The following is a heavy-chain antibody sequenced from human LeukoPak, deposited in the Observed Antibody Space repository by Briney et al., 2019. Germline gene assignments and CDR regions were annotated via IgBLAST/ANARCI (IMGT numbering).Heavy chain of an antibody. CDR3: ARDAVDTANAV. Sequence: GGSLRLSCAASGFTFTTYWIHWVRHAPGKGLVWVSHINSDGSITSYADSVKGRFTISRDNAKNTLYLQMNSLRAEDTAAYYCARDAVDTANAVWGQGTTVTVSS. CDR1: GFTFTTYW. V-gene: IGHV3-74*01. J-gene: IGHJ6*02. D-gene: IGHD5-18*01. CDR2: INSDGSIT.